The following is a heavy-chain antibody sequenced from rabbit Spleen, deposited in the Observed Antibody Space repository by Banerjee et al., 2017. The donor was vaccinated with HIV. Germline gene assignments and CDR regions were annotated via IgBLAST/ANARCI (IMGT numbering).Heavy chain of an antibody. CDR2: INIATGKS. CDR3: ARDLVAVIGWNFNL. V-gene: IGHV1S40*01. J-gene: IGHJ4*01. CDR1: GFSFSNKAV. D-gene: IGHD1-1*01. Sequence: QSLEESGGDLVKPEGSLKLSCTASGFSFSNKAVMCWVRQAPGKGLEWIACINIATGKSVYASWAKGRFTMSRTSSTTVTLQMTSLTAADTATYFCARDLVAVIGWNFNLWCQGTLVTVS.